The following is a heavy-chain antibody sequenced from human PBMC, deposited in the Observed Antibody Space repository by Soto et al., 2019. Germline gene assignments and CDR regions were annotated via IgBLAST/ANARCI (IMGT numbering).Heavy chain of an antibody. D-gene: IGHD6-19*01. V-gene: IGHV3-30*18. CDR2: ISYDGSNK. Sequence: GGSLRLSCAASGFTFSSYGMHWVRQAPGEGLEWVAVISYDGSNKYYADSVKGRFTISRDNSKNTLYLQMNSLRAEDTAVYYCAKGRQWLALEGIGLGGQGTLVTVSS. J-gene: IGHJ4*02. CDR1: GFTFSSYG. CDR3: AKGRQWLALEGIGL.